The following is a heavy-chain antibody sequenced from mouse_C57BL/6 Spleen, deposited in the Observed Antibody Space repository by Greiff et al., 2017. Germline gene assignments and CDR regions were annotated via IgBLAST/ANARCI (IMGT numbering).Heavy chain of an antibody. CDR1: GYAFSSSW. D-gene: IGHD1-1*01. CDR2: IYPGDGDT. Sequence: QVQLKESGPELVKPGASVKISCKASGYAFSSSWMNWVKQRPGKGLEWIGRIYPGDGDTNYNRKFKGKATLTADKSSSTAYMQLSSLTSEDSAVYFCAREGITTVVAPGFAYWGQGTLVTVSA. J-gene: IGHJ3*01. V-gene: IGHV1-82*01. CDR3: AREGITTVVAPGFAY.